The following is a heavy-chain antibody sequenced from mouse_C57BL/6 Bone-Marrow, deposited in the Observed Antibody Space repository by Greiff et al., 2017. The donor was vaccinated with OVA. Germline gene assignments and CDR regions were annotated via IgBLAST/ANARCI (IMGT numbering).Heavy chain of an antibody. CDR3: AIERFITTVVRYFDV. V-gene: IGHV1-74*01. CDR2: IHPSDSDT. Sequence: QVQLKQPGAELVKPGASVKVSCKASGYTFTSYWMHWVKQRPGQGLEWIGRIHPSDSDTNYNQKFKGKATLTVDKSSSTAYMQLSSLTSEDSAVYYCAIERFITTVVRYFDVWGTGTTVTVSS. D-gene: IGHD1-1*01. CDR1: GYTFTSYW. J-gene: IGHJ1*03.